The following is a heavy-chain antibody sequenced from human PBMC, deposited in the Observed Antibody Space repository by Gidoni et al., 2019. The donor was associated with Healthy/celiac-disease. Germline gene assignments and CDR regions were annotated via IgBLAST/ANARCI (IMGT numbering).Heavy chain of an antibody. D-gene: IGHD5-18*01. J-gene: IGHJ6*02. CDR2: FDPEDGET. Sequence: GLEWMGGFDPEDGETIYAQKFQGRVTMTEDTSTDTAYMELSSLRSEDTAVYYCATASPDSYGSLYYYYYGMDVWGQGTTVTVSS. V-gene: IGHV1-24*01. CDR3: ATASPDSYGSLYYYYYGMDV.